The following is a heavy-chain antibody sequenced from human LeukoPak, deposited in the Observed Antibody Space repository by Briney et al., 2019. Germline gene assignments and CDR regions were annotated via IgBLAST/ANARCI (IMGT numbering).Heavy chain of an antibody. J-gene: IGHJ6*02. Sequence: GASVKVSCKASGYTFTSYGISWVRQAPGQGLEWMGWISAYNGNTHYAQKLQGRVTMTTDTSTSAAYMELRSLRSDDTAVYYCARDHSNYDILTGYYSDYYYGMDVWGQGTTVTVSS. D-gene: IGHD3-9*01. CDR1: GYTFTSYG. V-gene: IGHV1-18*01. CDR3: ARDHSNYDILTGYYSDYYYGMDV. CDR2: ISAYNGNT.